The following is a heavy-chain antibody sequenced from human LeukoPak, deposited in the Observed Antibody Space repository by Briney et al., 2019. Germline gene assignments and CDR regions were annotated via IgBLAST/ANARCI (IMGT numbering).Heavy chain of an antibody. CDR1: GFXFSSYW. Sequence: PGGSLRLSCVASGFXFSSYWISWVRQAPGKGLEWVANIKQDGTETSYVDSVKDRFTISRDNAKNSLFPQMNSLRVEDTAVYYCTGPAYCSGGSCRIFDFWGQGTLVTVSS. V-gene: IGHV3-7*05. CDR2: IKQDGTET. D-gene: IGHD2-15*01. CDR3: TGPAYCSGGSCRIFDF. J-gene: IGHJ4*02.